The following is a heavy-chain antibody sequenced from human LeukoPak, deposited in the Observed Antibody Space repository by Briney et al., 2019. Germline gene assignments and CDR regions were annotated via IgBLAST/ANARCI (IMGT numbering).Heavy chain of an antibody. CDR3: ARSSSSSYYSGDY. D-gene: IGHD6-13*01. CDR2: ISYDGSNK. CDR1: GFTFSSYA. Sequence: PGGSLRLSCAASGFTFSSYAMHWVRQAPGKGLEWVAVISYDGSNKYYADSVKGRFTISRDNAKNSLYLQMNSLRAEDTAVYYCARSSSSSYYSGDYWGQGTLVTVSS. J-gene: IGHJ4*02. V-gene: IGHV3-30-3*01.